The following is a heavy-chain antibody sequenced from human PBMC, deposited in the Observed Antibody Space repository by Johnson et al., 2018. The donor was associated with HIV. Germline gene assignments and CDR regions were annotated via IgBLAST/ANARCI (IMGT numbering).Heavy chain of an antibody. CDR1: GFTFSSYA. J-gene: IGHJ3*02. CDR2: ISYDGSNK. CDR3: ARDSVIGGIELSRPDAFDI. D-gene: IGHD2/OR15-2a*01. Sequence: HVQLVESGGGVVQPGRSLRLSCAASGFTFSSYAMHWVRQAPGKGLEWVAVISYDGSNKYYADSVKGRFTISRDNSKNTLYLQMNSLRAEDTAVYYCARDSVIGGIELSRPDAFDIWGQGTMVTVSS. V-gene: IGHV3-30*04.